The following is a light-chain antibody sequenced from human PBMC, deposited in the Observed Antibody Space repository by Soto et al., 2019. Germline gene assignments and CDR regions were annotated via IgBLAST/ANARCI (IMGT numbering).Light chain of an antibody. V-gene: IGKV3-20*01. J-gene: IGKJ1*01. CDR1: QSVTNSY. Sequence: EIVLTQSPGTLSLSPGERATLSCRASQSVTNSYLAWYQQKPGQAPSLLIYGASSRATGIPDRFSGSGSGTECTLTIRRLEPEDFAVYYCQQYGSSPRTFGQGTKVEFK. CDR2: GAS. CDR3: QQYGSSPRT.